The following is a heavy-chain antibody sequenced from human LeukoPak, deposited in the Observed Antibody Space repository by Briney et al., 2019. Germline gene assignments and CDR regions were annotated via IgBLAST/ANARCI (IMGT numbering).Heavy chain of an antibody. D-gene: IGHD2-15*01. CDR3: ARGKGSGGSLAYFDY. CDR2: IYHSGST. Sequence: SGTLSLTCAVSGGSISSSNWWSWVRQPPGKGLEWIGEIYHSGSTNCNPSLKSRVTISVDKSKNQFSLKLSSVTAADTAVYYCARGKGSGGSLAYFDYWGQGTLVTVSS. J-gene: IGHJ4*02. CDR1: GGSISSSNW. V-gene: IGHV4-4*02.